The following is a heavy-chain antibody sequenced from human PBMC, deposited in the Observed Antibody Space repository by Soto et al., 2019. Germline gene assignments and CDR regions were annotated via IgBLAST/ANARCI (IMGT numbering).Heavy chain of an antibody. D-gene: IGHD2-15*01. CDR3: TRQDPVNVVGNDAYDF. Sequence: EVQLVESGGGLVQPGGSLKLSCAASGFTFSDSAMHWVRQAPGKGLEWVGRTRSRSNNYATEYGASVKGRFTISRDASKKTVYLQMNSLKTEDTAMYYCTRQDPVNVVGNDAYDFWGQGTMVTVSS. CDR1: GFTFSDSA. CDR2: TRSRSNNYAT. J-gene: IGHJ3*01. V-gene: IGHV3-73*01.